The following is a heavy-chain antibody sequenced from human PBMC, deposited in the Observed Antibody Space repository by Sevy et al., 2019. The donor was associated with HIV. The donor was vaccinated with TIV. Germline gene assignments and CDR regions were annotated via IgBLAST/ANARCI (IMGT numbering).Heavy chain of an antibody. J-gene: IGHJ5*02. CDR2: INPSGGNT. CDR3: ARALEIDRSSGYGFDP. D-gene: IGHD6-6*01. V-gene: IGHV1-46*01. CDR1: GYTLTSYY. Sequence: ASVKVSCKASGYTLTSYYMHWVRQAPGQGLEWMGIINPSGGNTNYAQKFHGRVTMTRHTSTRTVYMELSRLRSDDTAVYYCARALEIDRSSGYGFDPWGQGTLVTVSS.